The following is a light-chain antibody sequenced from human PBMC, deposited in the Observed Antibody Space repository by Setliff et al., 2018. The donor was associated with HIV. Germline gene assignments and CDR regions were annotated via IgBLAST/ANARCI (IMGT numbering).Light chain of an antibody. CDR3: CSSTTSSTYV. V-gene: IGLV2-14*01. CDR1: SSDVGNNNY. CDR2: EVF. Sequence: QSALTQPASVSGSPGQSITIPCTGTSSDVGNNNYVSWFQHHPGKVPKLIIYEVFHRPSGVSNRFSASKSGNTASLTISGLQTDDEADYYCCSSTTSSTYVFGTGTKVTVL. J-gene: IGLJ1*01.